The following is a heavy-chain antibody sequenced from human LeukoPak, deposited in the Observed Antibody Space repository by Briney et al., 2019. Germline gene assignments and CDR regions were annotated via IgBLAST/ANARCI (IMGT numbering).Heavy chain of an antibody. V-gene: IGHV4-4*07. Sequence: SETLSLTCTVSGGSIINYSWSWIRQPAGKGLEWIGRVYTSGSTNYNPSLKSRVTMSVDTSKNQFSLKLSSVTAADTAVYYCARGSGYSGYYFDYWGQGTLVTVSS. CDR2: VYTSGST. D-gene: IGHD3-3*01. CDR3: ARGSGYSGYYFDY. J-gene: IGHJ4*02. CDR1: GGSIINYS.